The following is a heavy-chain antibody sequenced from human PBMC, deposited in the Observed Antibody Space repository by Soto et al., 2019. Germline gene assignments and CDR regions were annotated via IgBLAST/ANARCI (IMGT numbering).Heavy chain of an antibody. CDR1: GGSFSGYY. J-gene: IGHJ6*02. D-gene: IGHD2-15*01. Sequence: SETLSLACAAYGGSFSGYYWSWIRQPPGKGLEWIGEINHSGSTNYNPSLKSRVTISVDTSKNQFSLKLSSVTAADTAVYYCARLYQEGSDYYGMDVWGQGTTVTVSS. V-gene: IGHV4-34*01. CDR2: INHSGST. CDR3: ARLYQEGSDYYGMDV.